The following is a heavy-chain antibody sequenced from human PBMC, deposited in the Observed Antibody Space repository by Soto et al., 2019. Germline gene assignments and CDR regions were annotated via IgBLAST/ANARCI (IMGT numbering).Heavy chain of an antibody. J-gene: IGHJ6*02. CDR3: ARYSGYDYYYGMDV. V-gene: IGHV1-18*04. Sequence: ASVKVSCKASGYTFTSYGISWVRQAPGQGLERMGWISAYNGNTNYAQKLQGRVTMTTDTSTSTAYMELRSLRSDDTAVYYCARYSGYDYYYGMDVWDQGTTVTVSS. CDR1: GYTFTSYG. D-gene: IGHD5-12*01. CDR2: ISAYNGNT.